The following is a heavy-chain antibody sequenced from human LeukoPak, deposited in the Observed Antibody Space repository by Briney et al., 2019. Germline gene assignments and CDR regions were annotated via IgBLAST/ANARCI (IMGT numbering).Heavy chain of an antibody. Sequence: ASVKVSCKASGYTFTGYYMHWVRQAPGQGLEWMGWINPNSGGTNYAQKFQGWVTMTRDTSISTAYMELSRLKSDDTAVYYCGRSGFSSGWSYDYWGQGTLVIVSS. CDR2: INPNSGGT. D-gene: IGHD6-19*01. J-gene: IGHJ4*02. CDR3: GRSGFSSGWSYDY. V-gene: IGHV1-2*04. CDR1: GYTFTGYY.